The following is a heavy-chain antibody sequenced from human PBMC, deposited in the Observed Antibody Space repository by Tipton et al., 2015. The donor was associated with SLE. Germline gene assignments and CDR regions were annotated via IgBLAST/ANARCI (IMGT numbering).Heavy chain of an antibody. V-gene: IGHV4-34*01. J-gene: IGHJ3*02. CDR1: GGPISSYY. CDR2: INHSGST. D-gene: IGHD3-10*01. Sequence: LSLTCTVSGGPISSYYWSWIRQPPGKGLEWIGEINHSGSTNYNPSLKSRVTISVDTSKNQFSLKLSSVTAADTAVYYCAGAAPGVQGVNDAFDIWGQGTMVTVSS. CDR3: AGAAPGVQGVNDAFDI.